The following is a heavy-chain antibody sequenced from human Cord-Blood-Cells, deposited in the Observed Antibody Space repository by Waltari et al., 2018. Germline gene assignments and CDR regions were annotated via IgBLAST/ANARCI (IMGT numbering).Heavy chain of an antibody. CDR1: GYTFTRHA. V-gene: IGHV1-8*03. D-gene: IGHD6-6*01. CDR3: ARGPNSSSYYFDY. J-gene: IGHJ4*02. Sequence: QVQLVQSGAEVKKPGASVKVSCTASGYTFTRHAINGVGQATGQGLEWMGWMNPNSGNTGYAQKFQGRVTITRNTSISTAYMELSSLRSEDTAVYYCARGPNSSSYYFDYWGQGTLVTVSS. CDR2: MNPNSGNT.